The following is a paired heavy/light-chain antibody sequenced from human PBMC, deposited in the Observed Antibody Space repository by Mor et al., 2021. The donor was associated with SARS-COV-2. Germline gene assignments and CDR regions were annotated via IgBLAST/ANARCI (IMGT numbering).Light chain of an antibody. V-gene: IGLV2-14*03. CDR1: SSDVGAYNF. CDR2: DVT. Sequence: QSALTQPASVSGSPGQSITISCTGTSSDVGAYNFVSWYQQHPGKAPKFIIYDVTSRPSGISDRFSGSKSGNTAYLTISGLQAEDEADYYCCSYTHSATGVFGTGTRVTVL. J-gene: IGLJ1*01. CDR3: CSYTHSATGV.
Heavy chain of an antibody. V-gene: IGHV3-23*01. CDR1: GFTFHSYA. CDR3: AKDHWGGGNSVATQTDC. J-gene: IGHJ4*02. D-gene: IGHD2-21*02. CDR2: ITGSGGGT. Sequence: EVQLLESGGGLVQPGGSLRLSCATSGFTFHSYAMNWVRQAPGKGLEWVSAITGSGGGTYYADSVKGRFWISRDNFRNILFLQMDDLRVEDTAVYYCAKDHWGGGNSVATQTDCWGQGTLVTVSS.